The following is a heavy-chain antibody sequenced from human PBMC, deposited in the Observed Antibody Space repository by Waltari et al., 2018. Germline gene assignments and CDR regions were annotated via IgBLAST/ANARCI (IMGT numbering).Heavy chain of an antibody. D-gene: IGHD3-22*01. J-gene: IGHJ6*04. CDR3: ATDGRDYYYDSSGYYSRLDY. CDR1: GYTFTDYY. V-gene: IGHV1-69-2*01. CDR2: VDPEDGET. Sequence: EVQLVQSGAEVKKPGATVKISCKASGYTFTDYYMHWVQQAPGKGLEWMGRVDPEDGETIDAEKFQGRVTITADTSTDTAYMELSSLRSEDTAVYYCATDGRDYYYDSSGYYSRLDYWGKGTTVTVSS.